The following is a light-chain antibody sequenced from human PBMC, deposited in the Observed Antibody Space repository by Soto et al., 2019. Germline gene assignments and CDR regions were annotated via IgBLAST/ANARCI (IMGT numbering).Light chain of an antibody. V-gene: IGKV3-20*01. CDR2: GAS. J-gene: IGKJ5*01. CDR1: QSVSSSY. Sequence: EIVLTQSPGTLPVSPGERATLSCRASQSVSSSYLAWYQQKPGQAPRLLIYGASSRATGIPDRFSGSGSGTDFTLTISRLEPEDFAVYYCQQYGSSPPITFGQGTRLEIK. CDR3: QQYGSSPPIT.